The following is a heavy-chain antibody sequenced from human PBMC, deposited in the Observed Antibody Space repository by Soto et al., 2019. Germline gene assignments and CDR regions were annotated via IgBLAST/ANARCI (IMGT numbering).Heavy chain of an antibody. D-gene: IGHD3-22*01. CDR2: ITGGSSTI. J-gene: IGHJ4*01. V-gene: IGHV3-48*01. Sequence: GWSMKICSTACGLILNSYSMTWARKDPGKGLEWVSYITGGSSTIYYADSVKGRFTISRDNAKNSLYLQMNSLRAEDTAVYYCARDRYDSSGYYWDYWGHGTLVTVSS. CDR1: GLILNSYS. CDR3: ARDRYDSSGYYWDY.